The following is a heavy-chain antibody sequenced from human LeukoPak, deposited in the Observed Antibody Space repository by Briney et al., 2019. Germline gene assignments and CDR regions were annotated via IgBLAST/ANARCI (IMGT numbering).Heavy chain of an antibody. Sequence: GGSLRLSCAASGFTFKTYAMNWVRQVPGKGPEWVSSMSGSGSSTDYAVSVKGRFTISRDNSKNTLYLQMNSLRAEDTALYYCAKDAQGLVRGGIYFDFWGQGSLVTVSS. D-gene: IGHD6-19*01. V-gene: IGHV3-23*01. J-gene: IGHJ4*02. CDR2: MSGSGSST. CDR1: GFTFKTYA. CDR3: AKDAQGLVRGGIYFDF.